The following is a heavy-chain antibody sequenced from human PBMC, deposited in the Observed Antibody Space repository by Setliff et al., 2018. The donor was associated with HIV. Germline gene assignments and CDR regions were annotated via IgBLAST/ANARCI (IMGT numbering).Heavy chain of an antibody. Sequence: SVKVSCKASGGTFSSYAISWVRQAPGQGLEWMGGIIPIFGTANYAQKFQGRVTITTDESTSTAYMELSSLRSEDTAVYYFARDRAHYYDSSGQMPFDIWGQGTMVTVSS. J-gene: IGHJ3*02. D-gene: IGHD3-22*01. CDR1: GGTFSSYA. CDR2: IIPIFGTA. V-gene: IGHV1-69*05. CDR3: ARDRAHYYDSSGQMPFDI.